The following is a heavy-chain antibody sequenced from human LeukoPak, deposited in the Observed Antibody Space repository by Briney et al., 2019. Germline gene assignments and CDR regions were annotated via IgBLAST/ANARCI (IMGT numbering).Heavy chain of an antibody. D-gene: IGHD6-19*01. CDR3: PRHTSSGWYFIDY. V-gene: IGHV4-59*08. J-gene: IGHJ4*02. CDR1: GGSISSYY. CDR2: ISYSGSA. Sequence: SETLSLTCTVSGGSISSYYLSGIRQPPGKGLEWIGYISYSGSANYSPSLKSRVTISVDTSKKQFSLKLRSVTAADTAVHNCPRHTSSGWYFIDYWGQGTLVTVSS.